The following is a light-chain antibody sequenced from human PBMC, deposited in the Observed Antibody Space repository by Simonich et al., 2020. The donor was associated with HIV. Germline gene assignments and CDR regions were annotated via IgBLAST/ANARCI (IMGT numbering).Light chain of an antibody. V-gene: IGKV3-11*01. Sequence: EIVMTQSPATLSVSPGERATLSCRASQSVGSNLVWYQQKPGQAPRLLIYDASNRATGIPARFSGSGSGTDFTLTISSLEPEDFAVYYCQQRSNWPITFGQGTRLEIK. J-gene: IGKJ5*01. CDR2: DAS. CDR1: QSVGSN. CDR3: QQRSNWPIT.